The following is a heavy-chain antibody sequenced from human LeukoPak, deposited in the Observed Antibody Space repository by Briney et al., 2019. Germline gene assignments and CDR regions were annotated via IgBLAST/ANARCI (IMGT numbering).Heavy chain of an antibody. D-gene: IGHD1-1*01. CDR1: GFRLGSYS. Sequence: GGSLRLSCGASGFRLGSYSMDWVRQAPGKGLEWVSHINSGSYTIYYADSVKGRFTISRDNAGNSLYLQMSSLRDEDTAVYYCARVLLERPGIDSFDMWGQGTMVTVSS. CDR3: ARVLLERPGIDSFDM. CDR2: INSGSYTI. J-gene: IGHJ3*02. V-gene: IGHV3-48*02.